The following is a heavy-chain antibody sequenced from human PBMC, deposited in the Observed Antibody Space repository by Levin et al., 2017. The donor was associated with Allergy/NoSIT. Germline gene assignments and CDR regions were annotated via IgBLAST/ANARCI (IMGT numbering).Heavy chain of an antibody. CDR3: ARGVAVAGHYYNGLDV. CDR2: INWNGGTI. V-gene: IGHV3-20*04. J-gene: IGHJ6*02. Sequence: GESLKISCAASGFTFDDYGMCWVRQVPGKGLEWVSGINWNGGTIGYVDSVKGRFTISRDNARNSLYLEMNSMRVEDTAVYYCARGVAVAGHYYNGLDVWGQGTTVTVSS. D-gene: IGHD6-19*01. CDR1: GFTFDDYG.